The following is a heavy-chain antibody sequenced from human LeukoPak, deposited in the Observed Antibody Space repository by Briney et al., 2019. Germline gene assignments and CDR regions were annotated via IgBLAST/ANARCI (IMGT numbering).Heavy chain of an antibody. CDR3: AKDTSAQYSSSLVD. CDR2: ISGSGGST. CDR1: GFTFSSYV. Sequence: RTGESLKISCAASGFTFSSYVMSWVRQAPGKGLEWVSAISGSGGSTYYADSVKGRFTMSRDNSKNTLYLQMNSLRADDTAVYYCAKDTSAQYSSSLVDWGQGTLVTVSS. D-gene: IGHD6-6*01. V-gene: IGHV3-23*01. J-gene: IGHJ4*02.